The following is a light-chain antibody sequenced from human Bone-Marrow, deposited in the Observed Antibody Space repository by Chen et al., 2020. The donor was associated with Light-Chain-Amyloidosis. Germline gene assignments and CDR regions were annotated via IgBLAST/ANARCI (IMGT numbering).Light chain of an antibody. CDR3: GAWDISLSGRV. V-gene: IGLV1-51*01. CDR2: DSN. CDR1: SSNIGKNY. Sequence: QSALTQPPSLSAAPGQNVTISCSGSSSNIGKNYVSWYQQLPVTAPKLLIYDSNKRPSGIPDRFAGTQSRTSAALGITGLQTGDEADYYCGAWDISLSGRVFGGGTRLTIL. J-gene: IGLJ3*02.